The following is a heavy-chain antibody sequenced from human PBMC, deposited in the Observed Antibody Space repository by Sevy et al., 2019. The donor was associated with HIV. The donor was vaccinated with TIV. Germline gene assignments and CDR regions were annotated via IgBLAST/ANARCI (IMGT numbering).Heavy chain of an antibody. CDR3: ARGGFYYDSSGYPEYFQH. CDR2: INHSGST. D-gene: IGHD3-22*01. CDR1: GGSFSGYY. Sequence: SETLSLTCAVYGGSFSGYYWSWIRQPPGKGLEWIGEINHSGSTNYNPSLKSRVTISVDTSKNQFSLMLSSVTAADTAVYYCARGGFYYDSSGYPEYFQHWGQGTLVTVSS. V-gene: IGHV4-34*01. J-gene: IGHJ1*01.